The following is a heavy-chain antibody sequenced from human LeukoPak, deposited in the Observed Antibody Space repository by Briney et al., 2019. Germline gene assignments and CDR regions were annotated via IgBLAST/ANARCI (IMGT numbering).Heavy chain of an antibody. CDR2: ISHSGNT. J-gene: IGHJ5*02. Sequence: PSETLSLTCSVSGYSFSSAYYWGWIRQSPGKGLEWIGSISHSGNTYYNPSLRSRVTISVDTSKNQFSLRLTSVTAADTAVYYCARDGHYVAVWFDPWGQGTLVTVSS. V-gene: IGHV4-38-2*02. D-gene: IGHD4-17*01. CDR1: GYSFSSAYY. CDR3: ARDGHYVAVWFDP.